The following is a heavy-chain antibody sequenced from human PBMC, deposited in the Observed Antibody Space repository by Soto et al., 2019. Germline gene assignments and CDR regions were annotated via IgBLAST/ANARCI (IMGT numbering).Heavy chain of an antibody. CDR1: GFTFSAYW. V-gene: IGHV3-7*05. J-gene: IGHJ4*02. Sequence: EVQVVESGGGLVQPGGSLRLSCAASGFTFSAYWMTWVRQAPGKGLEWVANIKQDGSEEYYVDSVKGRFTISRDSAKNSLYLQMNSLRAEDTAVYYCAAHSGTYFDYWGQGTLVAVSS. CDR3: AAHSGTYFDY. D-gene: IGHD1-26*01. CDR2: IKQDGSEE.